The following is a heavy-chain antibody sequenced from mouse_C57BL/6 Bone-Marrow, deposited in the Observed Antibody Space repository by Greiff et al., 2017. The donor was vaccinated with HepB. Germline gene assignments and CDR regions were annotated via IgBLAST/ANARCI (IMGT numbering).Heavy chain of an antibody. D-gene: IGHD1-3*01. CDR3: ARELVAWFAY. CDR1: GYTFTDYY. Sequence: QVQLKESGAELVRPGASVKLSCKASGYTFTDYYITWVKQRPGQGLEWIAGIYPGSGNTDYNEKFKGKATLTAEKSSSTAYMQLSSLTSEDSAVYFGARELVAWFAYWGQGTLVTVSA. V-gene: IGHV1-76*01. CDR2: IYPGSGNT. J-gene: IGHJ3*01.